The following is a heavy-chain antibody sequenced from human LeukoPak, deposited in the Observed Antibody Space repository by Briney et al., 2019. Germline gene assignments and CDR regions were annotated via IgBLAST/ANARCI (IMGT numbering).Heavy chain of an antibody. CDR3: ARDLTGSVHDY. D-gene: IGHD3-10*01. Sequence: GGSLRLSCAASGFTFSRYWMHWVRQAPGEGLVWVSRINTDGSSTIYADSVKGRFTISRDNAKNTLYLQMNSLRAEDTAVYYCARDLTGSVHDYWGQGTLVTVSS. V-gene: IGHV3-74*01. CDR1: GFTFSRYW. J-gene: IGHJ4*02. CDR2: INTDGSST.